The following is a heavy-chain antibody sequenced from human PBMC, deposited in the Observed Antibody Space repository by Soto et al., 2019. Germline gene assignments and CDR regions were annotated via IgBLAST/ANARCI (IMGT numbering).Heavy chain of an antibody. CDR1: GYTFPSYD. CDR2: INPSGGST. J-gene: IGHJ5*02. CDR3: ALYQCCGNPGNRFALPGRGSSDP. D-gene: IGHD2-8*01. Sequence: GASVKVSCKASGYTFPSYDMHWVRQAPGQGLEWMGIINPSGGSTSYAQKFQGRVTMTRDTSTSTVYMELSSLRSEDTAVYYCALYQCCGNPGNRFALPGRGSSDP. V-gene: IGHV1-46*03.